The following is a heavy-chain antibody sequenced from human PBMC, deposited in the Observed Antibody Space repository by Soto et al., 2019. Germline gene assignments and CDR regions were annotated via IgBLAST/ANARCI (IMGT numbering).Heavy chain of an antibody. D-gene: IGHD6-19*01. CDR1: GYTLTGYY. J-gene: IGHJ4*02. CDR2: INPNSGGT. CDR3: ARVCGSGWYFDY. V-gene: IGHV1-2*04. Sequence: ASVKVSCKASGYTLTGYYMHWLRQAPGQGLEWMGWINPNSGGTNYAQKFQGWVTMTRDTSISTAYMGLSRLRSDDTAVYSCARVCGSGWYFDYWGQGTLVSVSS.